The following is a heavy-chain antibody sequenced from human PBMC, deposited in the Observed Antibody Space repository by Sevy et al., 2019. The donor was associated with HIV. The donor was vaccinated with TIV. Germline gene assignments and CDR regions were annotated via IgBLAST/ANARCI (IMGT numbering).Heavy chain of an antibody. V-gene: IGHV1-69*13. Sequence: ASVKVSCKVSGGSFDNYAISWVRHVPGQGLEWMGGLIAIYGTPDYAQKFQGRITIGADESTSTVYVELRSLRPADTAVYYCAEIFDPWNSQHYGLEVWGQGTTVTVSS. CDR1: GGSFDNYA. CDR2: LIAIYGTP. J-gene: IGHJ6*02. D-gene: IGHD1-7*01. CDR3: AEIFDPWNSQHYGLEV.